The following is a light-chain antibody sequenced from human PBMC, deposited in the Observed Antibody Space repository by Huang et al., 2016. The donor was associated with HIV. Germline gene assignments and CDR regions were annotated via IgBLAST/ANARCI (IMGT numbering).Light chain of an antibody. J-gene: IGKJ1*01. CDR1: QSITRY. Sequence: EIQMTQSPSSLSASVGDRVTITCRASQSITRYLSWYQQKPGKAPKLLIFAASSLQSGVPSRFSGSRSGTEFTLTISTLQPEDFATYYCQESYSTLWTFGQGTKVE. CDR3: QESYSTLWT. V-gene: IGKV1-39*01. CDR2: AAS.